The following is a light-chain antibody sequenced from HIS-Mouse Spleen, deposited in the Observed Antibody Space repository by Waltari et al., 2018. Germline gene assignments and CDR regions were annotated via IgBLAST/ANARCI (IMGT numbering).Light chain of an antibody. CDR3: YSTDSSGNHRV. CDR1: ALPKKY. Sequence: SYELTQPPSVSVSPGQTARITCPGDALPKKYAYWYQQKSGQAPVLVISEDSKLPSGIPERFSGASSGTLATLSISGAQVEDEADYYCYSTDSSGNHRVFGGGTKLTVL. CDR2: EDS. V-gene: IGLV3-10*01. J-gene: IGLJ2*01.